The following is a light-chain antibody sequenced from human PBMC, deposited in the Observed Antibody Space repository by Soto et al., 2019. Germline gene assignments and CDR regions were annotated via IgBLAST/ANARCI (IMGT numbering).Light chain of an antibody. Sequence: DIVLTQSPVTLSLSPGDTATLSCIASQNIIRSFVAWYQQKPGQAPRLLIFGGGARAAGIPDRFRGRGSGRDFSLTISSLDPEDFAVYYCQQYGSSPSNFGQGTKVEI. CDR3: QQYGSSPSN. CDR1: QNIIRSF. J-gene: IGKJ2*01. CDR2: GGG. V-gene: IGKV3-20*01.